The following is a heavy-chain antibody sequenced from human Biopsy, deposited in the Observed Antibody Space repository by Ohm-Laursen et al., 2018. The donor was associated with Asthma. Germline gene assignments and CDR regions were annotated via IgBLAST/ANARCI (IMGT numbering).Heavy chain of an antibody. CDR2: IDPNSGGT. J-gene: IGHJ2*01. D-gene: IGHD3-16*01. Sequence: ATVKISCKASGYPFTDYYVHWVRQAPGQGLEWMGRIDPNSGGTNYAQKFLGRVTMTRDTSVNTAFMVLSRLRSDDTAVYYCARIKIRIGAGTDRYFDLWGRGTLVTASS. V-gene: IGHV1-2*06. CDR3: ARIKIRIGAGTDRYFDL. CDR1: GYPFTDYY.